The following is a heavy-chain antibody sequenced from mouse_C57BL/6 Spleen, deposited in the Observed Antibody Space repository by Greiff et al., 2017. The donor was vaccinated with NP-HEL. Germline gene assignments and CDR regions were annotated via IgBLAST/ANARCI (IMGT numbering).Heavy chain of an antibody. D-gene: IGHD3-3*01. CDR3: ARDRGGTGYFDV. CDR2: ISDGGSYT. CDR1: GFTFSSYA. V-gene: IGHV5-4*01. J-gene: IGHJ1*03. Sequence: EVNLVESGGGLVKPGGSLKLSCAASGFTFSSYAMSWVRQTPEKRLEWVATISDGGSYTYYPDNVKGRFTISRDNAKNNLYLQRSHLKSEDTAMYYCARDRGGTGYFDVWGTGTTVTVSS.